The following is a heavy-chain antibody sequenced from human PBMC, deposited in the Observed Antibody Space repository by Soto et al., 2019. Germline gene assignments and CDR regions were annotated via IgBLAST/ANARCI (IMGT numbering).Heavy chain of an antibody. Sequence: QITLKESGPTLVKPTQTLTLTCTFSGFSLSTSGVSVGWIRQPPGKALEWLALIYWDDDTRYSPSLKSRITITKDTSKIQVVLTMTNMDPVDTATYSWARKPHTFDYWGQGTLVTVSS. V-gene: IGHV2-5*02. CDR1: GFSLSTSGVS. CDR3: ARKPHTFDY. J-gene: IGHJ4*02. CDR2: IYWDDDT.